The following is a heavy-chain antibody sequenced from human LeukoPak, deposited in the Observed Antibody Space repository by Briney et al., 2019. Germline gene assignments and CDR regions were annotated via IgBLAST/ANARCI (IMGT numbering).Heavy chain of an antibody. CDR3: ARGPELRFLEWLLPFDY. D-gene: IGHD3-3*01. CDR1: GFTFSSYA. Sequence: GGSLRLSCAASGFTFSSYAMHWVRQAPGKGLEWVAVISYDGSNKYYADSVKGRFTISRDNSKNTLYLQMNSLRAEDTAVYYCARGPELRFLEWLLPFDYWGQGTLVTVSS. CDR2: ISYDGSNK. J-gene: IGHJ4*02. V-gene: IGHV3-30*14.